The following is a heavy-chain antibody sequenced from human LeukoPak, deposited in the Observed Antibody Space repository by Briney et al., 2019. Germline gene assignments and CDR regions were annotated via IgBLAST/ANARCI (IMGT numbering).Heavy chain of an antibody. J-gene: IGHJ6*02. CDR2: LWYDGSNK. D-gene: IGHD5-18*01. Sequence: PGRSLRLSCAASGFTFSNYGMHWVRQAPGKGLGWVAVLWYDGSNKYYADSVKGRFTISRDNSKNTLYLQMNSLRADDTAVYYCARDYSYGHDGGMDVWGQGTTVTVSS. V-gene: IGHV3-33*01. CDR1: GFTFSNYG. CDR3: ARDYSYGHDGGMDV.